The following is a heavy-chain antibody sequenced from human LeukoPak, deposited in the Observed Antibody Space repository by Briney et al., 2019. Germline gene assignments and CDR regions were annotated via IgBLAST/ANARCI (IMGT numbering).Heavy chain of an antibody. J-gene: IGHJ2*01. CDR1: GGSISSYY. CDR3: ARDRITMVRGVIRDWYFDL. V-gene: IGHV4-59*01. D-gene: IGHD3-10*01. Sequence: SETLFLTCTVSGGSISSYYWSWIRQPPGKGLEWIGYIYYSGSTNYNPSLKSRVTISVDTSKNQFSLKLSSVTAADTAVYYCARDRITMVRGVIRDWYFDLWGRGTLVTVSS. CDR2: IYYSGST.